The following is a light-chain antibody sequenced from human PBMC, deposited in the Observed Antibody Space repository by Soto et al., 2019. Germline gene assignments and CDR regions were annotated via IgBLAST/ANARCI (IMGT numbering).Light chain of an antibody. CDR3: QQYNNWPPIT. CDR2: GAS. Sequence: EIVLTQSPATPSVSPGERATLSCRAGQSVSSNLAWYQQEPGQAPRLLIYGASTRATGIAARFSGSGSGTEFTLTISSLQSEDFAVYYCQQYNNWPPITFGQGTKVDIK. CDR1: QSVSSN. J-gene: IGKJ1*01. V-gene: IGKV3-15*01.